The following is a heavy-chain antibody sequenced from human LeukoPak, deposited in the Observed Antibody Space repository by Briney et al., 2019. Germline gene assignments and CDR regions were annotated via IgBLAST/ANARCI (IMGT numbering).Heavy chain of an antibody. CDR3: ARSYNSAWLDY. Sequence: GGSLRLSCAPSGFTFSDYYMSWVRQAPGKGREWVSFVYSGGSIYYADSVKGRFTTSRHNSNNTLDLQMNRLRTEDTAMYYCARSYNSAWLDYWGQGTLVTVSS. J-gene: IGHJ4*02. CDR1: GFTFSDYY. D-gene: IGHD6-19*01. CDR2: VYSGGSI. V-gene: IGHV3-66*02.